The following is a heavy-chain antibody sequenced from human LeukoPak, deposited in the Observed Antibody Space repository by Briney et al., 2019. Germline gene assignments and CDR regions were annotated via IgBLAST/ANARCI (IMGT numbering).Heavy chain of an antibody. CDR2: IFAGGSA. V-gene: IGHV3-53*01. CDR3: AKANSYDSYYFDY. CDR1: GFRVSNDY. D-gene: IGHD3-16*01. J-gene: IGHJ4*02. Sequence: GGSLGLSCAASGFRVSNDYMAWVRQAPGQGLEWVSFIFAGGSAYYSDPVKGRFTMSRDRSKNTLSLQMNSLRAEDTAVYYCAKANSYDSYYFDYWGQGALVIVSS.